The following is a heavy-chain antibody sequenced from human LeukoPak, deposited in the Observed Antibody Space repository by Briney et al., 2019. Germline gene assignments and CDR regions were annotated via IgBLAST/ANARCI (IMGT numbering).Heavy chain of an antibody. CDR1: GYTFTGYF. Sequence: ASVKVSCKASGYTFTGYFIHWVRQAPGQGLEWMGWINPNSGGTNYAQKFQGRVTMTRDTSISTAYMELSRLRSDDTAVYYCAREYCSGGSCYSYWGQGTLVTVSS. CDR3: AREYCSGGSCYSY. CDR2: INPNSGGT. D-gene: IGHD2-15*01. J-gene: IGHJ4*02. V-gene: IGHV1-2*02.